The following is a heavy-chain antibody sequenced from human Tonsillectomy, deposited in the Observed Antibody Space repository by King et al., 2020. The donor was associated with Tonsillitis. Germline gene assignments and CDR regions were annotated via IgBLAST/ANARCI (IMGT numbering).Heavy chain of an antibody. V-gene: IGHV4-59*08. D-gene: IGHD2-15*01. CDR1: GGSISGYF. J-gene: IGHJ3*02. CDR3: ARYYCSGGICYAFDI. Sequence: QLQESGPGLVKPSETLSLTCTVSGGSISGYFWSWIRQPPEKGLEWVAYIYSSGLTNYNPSLKSRVTISIDTSKNQFSLKLSSVTAADTAVSYFARYYCSGGICYAFDIWGQGTMVTVSS. CDR2: IYSSGLT.